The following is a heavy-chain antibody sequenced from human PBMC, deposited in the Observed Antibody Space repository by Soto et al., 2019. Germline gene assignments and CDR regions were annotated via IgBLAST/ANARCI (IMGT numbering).Heavy chain of an antibody. CDR3: VRDQSPRGRITIFGVVMDV. Sequence: ASVKVSCKASGGTFSSYAISWVRQAPGQGLEWMGGIIPIFGTANYAQKFQGRVTITADESTSTAYMELSSLRSEDTAVYYCVRDQSPRGRITIFGVVMDVWGKGTTVTVSS. V-gene: IGHV1-69*13. CDR2: IIPIFGTA. D-gene: IGHD3-3*01. J-gene: IGHJ6*04. CDR1: GGTFSSYA.